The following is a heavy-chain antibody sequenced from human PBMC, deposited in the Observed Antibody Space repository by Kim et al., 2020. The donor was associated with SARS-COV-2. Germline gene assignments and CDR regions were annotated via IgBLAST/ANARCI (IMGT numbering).Heavy chain of an antibody. D-gene: IGHD6-13*01. J-gene: IGHJ6*02. CDR3: ARVGIAAAGYYYGMDV. V-gene: IGHV1-3*01. Sequence: KFQGRVTITRDTSARTAYMELSSLRSEDTAVYYCARVGIAAAGYYYGMDVWGQGTTVTVSS.